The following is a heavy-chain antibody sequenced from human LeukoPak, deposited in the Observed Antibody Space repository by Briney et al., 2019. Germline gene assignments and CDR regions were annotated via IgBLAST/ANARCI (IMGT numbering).Heavy chain of an antibody. CDR2: MSGSRGST. V-gene: IGHV3-23*01. CDR3: AKRGTANYYDNSGYFCAGDY. J-gene: IGHJ4*01. D-gene: IGHD3-22*01. Sequence: GVSMRLSCVASDFTFSSYAMKGVRQATGKGLERVSAMSGSRGSTYYADSVKGRFTISRDNSKNTLYLQMNRLGSEDTAVYYCAKRGTANYYDNSGYFCAGDYWGHGILVTVSS. CDR1: DFTFSSYA.